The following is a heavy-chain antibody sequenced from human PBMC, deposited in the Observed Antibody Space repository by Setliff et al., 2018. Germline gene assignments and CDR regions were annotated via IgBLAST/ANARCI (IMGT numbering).Heavy chain of an antibody. CDR1: GDPIDSYY. V-gene: IGHV4-4*07. CDR3: ARERLYYDDLTGFSPEAFDI. Sequence: SETLSLTCSVSGDPIDSYYWGWVRQSAGRGLEWIGRIYGGGATNYNPSLKARLTISVDNSKNQFSLQLTSVTAADTALYFCARERLYYDDLTGFSPEAFDIWGQGTMVTVSS. CDR2: IYGGGAT. J-gene: IGHJ3*02. D-gene: IGHD3-9*01.